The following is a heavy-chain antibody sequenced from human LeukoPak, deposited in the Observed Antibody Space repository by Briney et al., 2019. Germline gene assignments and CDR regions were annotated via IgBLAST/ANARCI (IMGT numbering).Heavy chain of an antibody. Sequence: SETLSLTCIVSDASFSSHYWTWIRQPPGQGREGMGYISYTGSTNYNPSLKSRVTISVDTSKNHFSLKLSSVTAAGTAVYYCARDQTTVTKGFDIWGQGTMVTVSS. CDR1: DASFSSHY. J-gene: IGHJ3*02. CDR2: ISYTGST. V-gene: IGHV4-59*11. D-gene: IGHD4-17*01. CDR3: ARDQTTVTKGFDI.